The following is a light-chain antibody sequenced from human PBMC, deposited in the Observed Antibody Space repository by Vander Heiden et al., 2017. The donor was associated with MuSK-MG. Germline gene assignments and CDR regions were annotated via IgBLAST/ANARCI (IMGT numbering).Light chain of an antibody. CDR3: QQSDSTPLT. CDR2: AAS. CDR1: QSISSY. J-gene: IGKJ4*01. Sequence: SQMTHSPSSLSASVGDRVTITCLASQSISSYFNWYQQKPGKAPKLLIYAASSLQSGVPSRFSGSGSGTDFTLTISSLQPEDFATYYCQQSDSTPLTFGGGTKVEIK. V-gene: IGKV1-39*01.